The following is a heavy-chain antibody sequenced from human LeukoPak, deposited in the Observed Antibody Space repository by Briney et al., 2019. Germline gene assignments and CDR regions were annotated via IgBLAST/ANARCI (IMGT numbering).Heavy chain of an antibody. V-gene: IGHV3-7*01. D-gene: IGHD2-21*01. CDR3: AKIPAIRYYYYYGMDV. CDR1: GFTFSHSW. CDR2: IKEDGSSQ. J-gene: IGHJ6*02. Sequence: GESLRLSCVASGFTFSHSWMTWVRQAPGKGLEWVGHIKEDGSSQNYADSVKGRFTISRDNAESSLHLQMNSLRAEDTAVYYCAKIPAIRYYYYYGMDVWGQGTTVTVSS.